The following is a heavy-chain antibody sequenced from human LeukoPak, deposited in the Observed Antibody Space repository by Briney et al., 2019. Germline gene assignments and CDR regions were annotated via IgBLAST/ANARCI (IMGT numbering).Heavy chain of an antibody. D-gene: IGHD6-13*01. CDR3: ARDPNSSSWSGFLYYFDY. V-gene: IGHV6-1*01. J-gene: IGHJ4*02. CDR2: TYYRSKWYN. CDR1: GDSVSSNSAA. Sequence: SQTLSLTCAISGDSVSSNSAAWNWIRQSPSRGLERLGRTYYRSKWYNDYAVSVKSRITINPDTSKNQFSLQLNSVTPEDTAVYYCARDPNSSSWSGFLYYFDYWGQGTLVTVSS.